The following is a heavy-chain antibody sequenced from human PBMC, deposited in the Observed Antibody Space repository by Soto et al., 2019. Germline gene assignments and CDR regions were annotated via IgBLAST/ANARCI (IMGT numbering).Heavy chain of an antibody. V-gene: IGHV3-7*01. CDR1: GFTFTTYW. D-gene: IGHD7-27*01. CDR2: IKQDESEK. Sequence: EVQLVESGGGLVQPGGSLRLTCAASGFTFTTYWMNWVRQAPGKGLEWVASIKQDESEKYYVDSVKGRFSISRDNAKKSLYLQMNSLRAEDTAVYYCARKGEMPPLGYYYGMDVWGQGTTVTVSS. J-gene: IGHJ6*02. CDR3: ARKGEMPPLGYYYGMDV.